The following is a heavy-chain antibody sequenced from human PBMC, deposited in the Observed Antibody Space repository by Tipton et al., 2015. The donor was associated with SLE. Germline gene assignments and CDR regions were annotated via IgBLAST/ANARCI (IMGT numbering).Heavy chain of an antibody. V-gene: IGHV4-61*05. D-gene: IGHD6-13*01. CDR2: IYYSGST. Sequence: TLSLTCTVSGGSISSSSYYWGWIRQPPGKGLECIGYIYYSGSTNYNPSLKSRVTISVDTSKNQFSLKLSSVTAADTAVYYCARVIGSSWYFDYWGQGTLVTVSS. CDR3: ARVIGSSWYFDY. J-gene: IGHJ4*02. CDR1: GGSISSSSYY.